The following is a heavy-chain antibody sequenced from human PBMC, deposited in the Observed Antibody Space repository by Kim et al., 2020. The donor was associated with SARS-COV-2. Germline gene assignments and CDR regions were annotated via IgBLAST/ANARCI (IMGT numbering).Heavy chain of an antibody. CDR3: AKDQGAGTVDY. CDR2: K. Sequence: KYYADSVKGRFTISRDNSKNTRYLQMNGLRAEDTAVYYCAKDQGAGTVDYWGQGTLVTVSS. D-gene: IGHD6-13*01. J-gene: IGHJ4*02. V-gene: IGHV3-33*06.